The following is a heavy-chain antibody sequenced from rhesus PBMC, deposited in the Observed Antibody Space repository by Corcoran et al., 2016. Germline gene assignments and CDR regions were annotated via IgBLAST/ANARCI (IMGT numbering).Heavy chain of an antibody. CDR2: GDPVYGEI. CDR3: ARSEDTATVSFDY. J-gene: IGHJ4*01. V-gene: IGHV1-156*01. Sequence: EVQLVQSGAEVKKPGASVKVSCKVSGYTFTELSMHWVRQAPGKGLEWMGGGDPVYGEIIHAEKFQGRVTMTEDTSTDTAYMELSSLRSEDTAVYYCARSEDTATVSFDYWGQGVLVTVSS. CDR1: GYTFTELS. D-gene: IGHD5-12*01.